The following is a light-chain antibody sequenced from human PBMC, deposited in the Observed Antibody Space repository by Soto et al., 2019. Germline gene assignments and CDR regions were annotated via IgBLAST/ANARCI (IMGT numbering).Light chain of an antibody. CDR2: DVD. CDR3: SSYTISSTYV. J-gene: IGLJ1*01. CDR1: SSDIGDYNY. Sequence: QAVVTQPASVSGSPGQSITISCTGTSSDIGDYNYVSWYQQHRGKAPKLMIYDVDSRPSGVSNRFSGSKSGNTASLTISGLQAEDEADYYCSSYTISSTYVFGTGTKVTVL. V-gene: IGLV2-14*03.